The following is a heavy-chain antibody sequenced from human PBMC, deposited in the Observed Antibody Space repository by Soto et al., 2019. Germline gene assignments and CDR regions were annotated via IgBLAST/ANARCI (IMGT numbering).Heavy chain of an antibody. Sequence: QVQLVQSGAEVKKPGSSVKVSCKASGGTFSSYAISWVRQAPGQGLEWMGGIIPIFGTANYAQKFQGRVTITADEATGTAYMELGSLRSEDTAEYYCARCIVTALGSGWFDPWGQGTLVTVSS. D-gene: IGHD1-26*01. CDR3: ARCIVTALGSGWFDP. CDR1: GGTFSSYA. J-gene: IGHJ5*02. CDR2: IIPIFGTA. V-gene: IGHV1-69*12.